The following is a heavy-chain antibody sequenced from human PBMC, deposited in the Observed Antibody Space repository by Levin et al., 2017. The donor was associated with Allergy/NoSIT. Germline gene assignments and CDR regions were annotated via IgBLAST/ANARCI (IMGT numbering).Heavy chain of an antibody. Sequence: GGSLRLSCAASGFSFSGYGMHWVRQAPGKGLEWVAAISYDGRKKYYVDSVEGRFTISRDSSKNTLYLQMNSLRVDDTAVYYCAKAFGGIIVTFDYWGQGTLVTVSS. CDR3: AKAFGGIIVTFDY. CDR2: ISYDGRKK. J-gene: IGHJ4*02. CDR1: GFSFSGYG. D-gene: IGHD3-16*02. V-gene: IGHV3-30*18.